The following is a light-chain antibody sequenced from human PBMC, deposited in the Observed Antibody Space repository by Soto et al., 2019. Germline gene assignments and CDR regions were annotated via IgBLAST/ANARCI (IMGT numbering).Light chain of an antibody. CDR2: GAS. Sequence: EIVLTQSPGTLSLSPGERATLSCRASQSVSSDFLAWYQQKPGQAPRLLLFGASNRATGIPDRFSGSGSGTDFTLTISRLEPEDFAVYSCQQYGSSPYTVGQGTKLEI. CDR1: QSVSSDF. J-gene: IGKJ2*01. V-gene: IGKV3-20*01. CDR3: QQYGSSPYT.